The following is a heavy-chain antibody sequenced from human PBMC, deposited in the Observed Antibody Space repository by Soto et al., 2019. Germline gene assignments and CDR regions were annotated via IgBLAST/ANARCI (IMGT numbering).Heavy chain of an antibody. D-gene: IGHD3-10*01. Sequence: GEFIQISLKGVEYKFIDYWIGRVLHMSRRPLAAMGIIYPADSDTRYSPSLQGQVTISADKSISTAYLQWSSLKASDTAMYYCARVEWRHGSYLGDYNSGMDVWGQGTTVTVSS. CDR2: IYPADSDT. CDR1: EYKFIDYW. V-gene: IGHV5-51*01. J-gene: IGHJ6*02. CDR3: ARVEWRHGSYLGDYNSGMDV.